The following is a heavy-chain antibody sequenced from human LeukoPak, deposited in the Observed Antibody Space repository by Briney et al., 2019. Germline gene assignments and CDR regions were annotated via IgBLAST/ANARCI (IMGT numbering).Heavy chain of an antibody. CDR3: ARANALHCSSTSCLLDY. J-gene: IGHJ4*02. D-gene: IGHD2-2*01. Sequence: GASVKVSCKASGYTFTDYYMHWVRQAPGQGLEWMGWINPNSGGTYSAQKFQGWVTMTRDTSISTAYMELSRLTSDDTAVYYCARANALHCSSTSCLLDYWGQGTLVTVSS. V-gene: IGHV1-2*04. CDR1: GYTFTDYY. CDR2: INPNSGGT.